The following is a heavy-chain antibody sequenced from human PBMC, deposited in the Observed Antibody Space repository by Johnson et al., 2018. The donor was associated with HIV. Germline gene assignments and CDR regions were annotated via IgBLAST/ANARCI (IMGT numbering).Heavy chain of an antibody. V-gene: IGHV3-13*01. CDR1: GFTFSRYD. D-gene: IGHD3-10*01. CDR3: ARSLGVGAFDI. J-gene: IGHJ3*02. Sequence: VQLVESGGGLVQPGGSLRLSCVASGFTFSRYDMHWVRQTTGKGLEWVSAIGTAADTYYPGSVKGRFTISRENAKNSLYLQMNSLRAEDTALYYCARSLGVGAFDIWGQGTMVTVSS. CDR2: IGTAADT.